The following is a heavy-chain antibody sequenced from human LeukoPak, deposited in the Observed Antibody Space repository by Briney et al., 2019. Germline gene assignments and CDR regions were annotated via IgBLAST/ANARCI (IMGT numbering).Heavy chain of an antibody. CDR1: GFTFSNYA. CDR2: LSGDSTVT. D-gene: IGHD6-19*01. Sequence: GGSLRLSCVGSGFTFSNYAMSWVRQAPGRGPEWVSVLSGDSTVTYYADSVKGRFTISRDNAKDSLYLQMNGLRAKDTAVYYCARDRSASIAVVTAEIDYWGQGTLVTVSS. CDR3: ARDRSASIAVVTAEIDY. J-gene: IGHJ4*02. V-gene: IGHV3-21*01.